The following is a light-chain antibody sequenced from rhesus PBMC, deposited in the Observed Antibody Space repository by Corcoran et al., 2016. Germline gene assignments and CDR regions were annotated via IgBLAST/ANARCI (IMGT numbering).Light chain of an antibody. Sequence: QVILTQSPATLSLSPGERAILSCRASQNVNSYLAWYQPKPGQAPRLLIGSASYRAPGIPDRFMCSGAGTDFPLTIRILEPEDVGGYHCYQHSCVWSFGHGTKVEI. CDR1: QNVNSY. CDR2: SAS. V-gene: IGKV3-10*01. CDR3: YQHSCVWS. J-gene: IGKJ1*01.